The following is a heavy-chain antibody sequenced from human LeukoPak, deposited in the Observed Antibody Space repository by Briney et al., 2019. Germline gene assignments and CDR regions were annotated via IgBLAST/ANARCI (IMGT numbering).Heavy chain of an antibody. CDR3: ARLSRLTLIRGVTGYHSLDV. CDR1: GGSTTNFY. J-gene: IGHJ6*04. CDR2: IYYSGST. Sequence: PSETLSLTCTVSGGSTTNFYWSWIRQPPGGGLEYIGYIYYSGSTNYNPSLKSRVTISVDTSKNQFSLKLNSVSAADTAVYFCARLSRLTLIRGVTGYHSLDVWGKGTKVTVSS. D-gene: IGHD3-10*01. V-gene: IGHV4-59*01.